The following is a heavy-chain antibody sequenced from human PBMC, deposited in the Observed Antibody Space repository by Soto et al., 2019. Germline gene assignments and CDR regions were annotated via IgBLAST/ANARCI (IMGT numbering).Heavy chain of an antibody. CDR2: VYSSGST. J-gene: IGHJ6*03. V-gene: IGHV4-59*08. CDR3: ARHLPNYSYYYMEV. CDR1: GGSITNNY. Sequence: PSETLSLTCTVSGGSITNNYWSWIRQFPGKGLEWIGYVYSSGSTKHNPSLKSRVTISVDTAKNQFSLKLSSVTAADTAIYYCARHLPNYSYYYMEVWGKGTTVTVSS. D-gene: IGHD2-21*01.